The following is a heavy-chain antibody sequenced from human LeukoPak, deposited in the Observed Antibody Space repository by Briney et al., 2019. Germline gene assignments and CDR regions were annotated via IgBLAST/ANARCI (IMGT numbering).Heavy chain of an antibody. J-gene: IGHJ5*02. CDR3: ARSSAGSGSPEGWFDP. CDR2: TYYRSKWYN. CDR1: GDSVSSNSAA. Sequence: SQTLSLTCAISGDSVSSNSAAWNWIRQSPSRGLEWLGRTYYRSKWYNDYAVSVKSRITINPDTSKNQFSLQLNSVTPEDTAVYYCARSSAGSGSPEGWFDPWGQGTLVTVSS. V-gene: IGHV6-1*01. D-gene: IGHD3-10*01.